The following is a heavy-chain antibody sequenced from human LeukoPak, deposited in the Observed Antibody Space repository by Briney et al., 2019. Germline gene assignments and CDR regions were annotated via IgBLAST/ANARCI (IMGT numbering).Heavy chain of an antibody. CDR2: ISAYNGNT. CDR1: GYTFTSYG. D-gene: IGHD3-10*01. Sequence: ASVKVSCKASGYTFTSYGISWVRQAPGQGFEWMGWISAYNGNTNYAQKFQGRVTITADKSTSTAYMELSSLRSEDTAVYYCAREPPPGYWYFDLWGRGTLVTVSS. V-gene: IGHV1-18*04. J-gene: IGHJ2*01. CDR3: AREPPPGYWYFDL.